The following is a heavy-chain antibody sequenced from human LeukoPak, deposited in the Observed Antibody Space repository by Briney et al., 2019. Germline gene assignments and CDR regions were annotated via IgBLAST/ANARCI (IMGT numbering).Heavy chain of an antibody. CDR1: GDSVSSNSAA. CDR2: TYYRSKWYN. CDR3: ARDRDTQLVVVVPAATRWFDP. Sequence: SQTLSLTCAISGDSVSSNSAAWNWVRQSPSRGLEWLGRTYYRSKWYNDYAVSVKSRITINPDTSKNQFSLQLNSVTPEDTAVYYCARDRDTQLVVVVPAATRWFDPWGQGTLVTVSS. V-gene: IGHV6-1*01. J-gene: IGHJ5*02. D-gene: IGHD2-2*01.